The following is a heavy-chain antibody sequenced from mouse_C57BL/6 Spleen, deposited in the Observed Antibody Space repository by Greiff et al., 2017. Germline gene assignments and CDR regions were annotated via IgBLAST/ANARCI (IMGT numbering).Heavy chain of an antibody. Sequence: QVQLQQPGAELVMPGASVKLSCKASGYTFTSYWMHWVKQRPGQGLEWIGEIDPSDSYTNYNQKFKGKSTLTVDKSSSTAYMQLSSLTSEDSAVYYCARGRNYYGSRYFDVWGTGTTVTVSS. D-gene: IGHD1-1*01. V-gene: IGHV1-69*01. CDR1: GYTFTSYW. J-gene: IGHJ1*03. CDR2: IDPSDSYT. CDR3: ARGRNYYGSRYFDV.